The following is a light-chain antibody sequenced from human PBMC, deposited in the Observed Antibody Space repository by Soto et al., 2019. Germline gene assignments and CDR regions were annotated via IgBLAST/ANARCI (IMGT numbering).Light chain of an antibody. CDR2: EVN. V-gene: IGLV2-14*01. CDR3: TSYTSSSTVV. CDR1: SSDVGGYNF. J-gene: IGLJ2*01. Sequence: SALTQPASVSGSPGQAITLSCTGSSSDVGGYNFVSWYQQHPGKAPKLMIYEVNIRPSGVSNRFSGSKSGNTASLTISGLQAEDEADYYCTSYTSSSTVVFGGGTKVTVL.